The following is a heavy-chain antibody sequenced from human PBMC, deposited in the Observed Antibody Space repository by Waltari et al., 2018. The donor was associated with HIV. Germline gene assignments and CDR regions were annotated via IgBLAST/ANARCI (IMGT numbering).Heavy chain of an antibody. V-gene: IGHV3-23*04. CDR1: GFTFRNYG. Sequence: EVQLVESGGGLVQPGGSLRLSCAASGFTFRNYGMSWVRQAPGKGLEWVSGIRGSGDRTYYADSVKGRFSISRDNSRDTLFLQMNSLRAEDTAVYYCAKDHLYGHYAPEYFQHWGQGTLVTVSS. D-gene: IGHD4-17*01. CDR3: AKDHLYGHYAPEYFQH. CDR2: IRGSGDRT. J-gene: IGHJ1*01.